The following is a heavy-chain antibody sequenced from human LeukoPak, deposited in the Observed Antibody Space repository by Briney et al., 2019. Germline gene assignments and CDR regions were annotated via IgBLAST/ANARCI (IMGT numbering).Heavy chain of an antibody. D-gene: IGHD3-9*01. Sequence: SETLSLTCSVSGDSISSYYWSWIRQPAGKGLDWIGRIYTTGVTNHSPSLKSRVTMSVDTSKNQFSLKLSSVTAADTAVYYCARGAGDPLYDILTGPLYYFDYWGQGTLVTVSS. CDR2: IYTTGVT. V-gene: IGHV4-4*07. J-gene: IGHJ4*02. CDR1: GDSISSYY. CDR3: ARGAGDPLYDILTGPLYYFDY.